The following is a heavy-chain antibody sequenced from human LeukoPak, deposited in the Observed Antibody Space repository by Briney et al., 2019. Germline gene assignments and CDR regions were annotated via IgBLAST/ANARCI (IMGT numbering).Heavy chain of an antibody. J-gene: IGHJ3*02. CDR1: GFTFSSHG. V-gene: IGHV3-30*03. CDR3: AILPSRGVNLASDAFDI. D-gene: IGHD3-10*01. Sequence: GGSLRLSCAASGFTFSSHGMHWVRQAPGKGLEWVAVISYDGTNEYYADSVKGRFTISGDNSKNTLYLQMNSLRAEDTAVYYCAILPSRGVNLASDAFDIWGQGTMVTVSS. CDR2: ISYDGTNE.